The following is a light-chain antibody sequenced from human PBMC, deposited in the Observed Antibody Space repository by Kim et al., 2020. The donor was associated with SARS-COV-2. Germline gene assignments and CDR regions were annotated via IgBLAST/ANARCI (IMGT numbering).Light chain of an antibody. Sequence: ASVGDRVNMNCRASQGISRYLAWFQQKPGRVPKRLIYAASSLRSGVPSRFSGSGSGTEFTLTISSLQPEDFATYYCLQHDRYPLTFGGGTKVDIK. CDR1: QGISRY. J-gene: IGKJ4*01. CDR3: LQHDRYPLT. CDR2: AAS. V-gene: IGKV1-17*03.